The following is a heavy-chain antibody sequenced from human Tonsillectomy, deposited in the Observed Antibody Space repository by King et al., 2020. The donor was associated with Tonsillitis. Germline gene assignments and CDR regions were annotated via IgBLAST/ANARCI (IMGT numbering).Heavy chain of an antibody. V-gene: IGHV7-4-1*02. Sequence: VQLVQSGSELKKPGASVKVSCKASGYTFTSYAVNWVRQAPGQGLEWMGWINTNTGNQTYAQGFTGRFVFSLDTSVSTAYLEISSLKAEDTAVYYCGVRGVTAPYYYYYYGLDVWGQGTTVTVSS. CDR2: INTNTGNQ. J-gene: IGHJ6*02. CDR3: GVRGVTAPYYYYYYGLDV. CDR1: GYTFTSYA. D-gene: IGHD3-10*01.